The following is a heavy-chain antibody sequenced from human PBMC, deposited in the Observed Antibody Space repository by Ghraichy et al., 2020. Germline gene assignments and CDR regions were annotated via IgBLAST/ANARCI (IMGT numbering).Heavy chain of an antibody. CDR1: GFSFSDYS. J-gene: IGHJ2*01. CDR2: ITGSSITI. D-gene: IGHD6-13*01. V-gene: IGHV3-48*01. CDR3: ARLPLPRRAAVGDWYFNL. Sequence: GALRLSCEGSGFSFSDYSMIWVRLTPRKALEWVSYITGSSITIFYTDSVKGRFTISRDNAKNSLYLQMNSLRAEDTAVYYCARLPLPRRAAVGDWYFNLWGRGTLVTVSS.